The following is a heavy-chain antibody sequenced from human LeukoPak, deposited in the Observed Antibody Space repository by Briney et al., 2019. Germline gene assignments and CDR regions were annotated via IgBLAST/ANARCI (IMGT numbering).Heavy chain of an antibody. V-gene: IGHV1-46*01. D-gene: IGHD5-24*01. J-gene: IGHJ4*02. CDR3: ARGDGYNFADY. Sequence: ASVKVSCKASGYNFISYYMHWVRQAPGQGLEWMGIINPSGGSTSYAQKFQDRVTMTRDTSTSTVYMELSSLKSEDTAVYYCARGDGYNFADYWGQGTLVTVSS. CDR1: GYNFISYY. CDR2: INPSGGST.